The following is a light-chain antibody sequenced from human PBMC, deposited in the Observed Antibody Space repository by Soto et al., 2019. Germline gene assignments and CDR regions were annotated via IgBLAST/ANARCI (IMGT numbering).Light chain of an antibody. V-gene: IGKV3-11*01. CDR2: DAS. CDR1: QSVSWY. J-gene: IGKJ4*01. CDR3: HQRRNWPSI. Sequence: EIVLTQSPATLSLSPGERATLSCSASQSVSWYLAWYQQKPGQAPRLLIYDASNRAAGIPARFSGSGSGTDFTLTIPSVKPEDFAVCYCHQRRNWPSIFGGGTKVEIK.